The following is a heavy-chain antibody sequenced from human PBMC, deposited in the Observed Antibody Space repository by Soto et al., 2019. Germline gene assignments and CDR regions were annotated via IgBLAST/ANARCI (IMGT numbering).Heavy chain of an antibody. V-gene: IGHV1-69*13. Sequence: ASVKVSCKASGGTFSSYATSRVRQAPGQGLEWMGGIIPIFGTANYAQKFQGRVTITADESTSTAYMELSSLRSEDTAVYYCARGSATPNRLPPNYWGQGTLVTAPQ. CDR3: ARGSATPNRLPPNY. J-gene: IGHJ4*02. D-gene: IGHD5-18*01. CDR1: GGTFSSYA. CDR2: IIPIFGTA.